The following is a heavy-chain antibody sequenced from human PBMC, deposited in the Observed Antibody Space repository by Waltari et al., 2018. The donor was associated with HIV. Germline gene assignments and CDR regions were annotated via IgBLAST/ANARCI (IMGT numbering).Heavy chain of an antibody. V-gene: IGHV4-34*01. Sequence: QVQLQQGGAGLLKPSETLSLTCAVYGGSFSGYYWSWIRQPPGKGLEWIGEINHSGSTNYNPSLKSRVTISVDTSKNQFSLKLSSVTAADTAVYYCARVRYGYSGSSRRYCDYWGQGTLVTVSS. CDR1: GGSFSGYY. J-gene: IGHJ4*02. D-gene: IGHD1-26*01. CDR3: ARVRYGYSGSSRRYCDY. CDR2: INHSGST.